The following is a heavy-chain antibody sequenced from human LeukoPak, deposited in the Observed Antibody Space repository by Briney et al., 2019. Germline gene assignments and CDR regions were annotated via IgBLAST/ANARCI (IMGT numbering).Heavy chain of an antibody. V-gene: IGHV1-2*02. CDR2: INPNSGGT. J-gene: IGHJ3*02. CDR3: ARVQRWFGEEALDI. Sequence: EASVKVSCKASGYTFTGYYMHWVRQAPGQGLEWMGWINPNSGGTNYAQKFQGRVNMTRDTSISTAYMELRRLRSDDTAVYYCARVQRWFGEEALDIWGQGTMVTVSS. CDR1: GYTFTGYY. D-gene: IGHD3-10*01.